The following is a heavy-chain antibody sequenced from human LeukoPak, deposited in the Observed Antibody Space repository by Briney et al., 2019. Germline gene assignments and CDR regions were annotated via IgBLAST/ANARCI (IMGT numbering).Heavy chain of an antibody. Sequence: ASVKVSCKASGGTFSSYAISWVRQAPGQGLEWMGGIIPIFGTANYAQKFQGRVTITADESTSTANMELSSLRSEDTAVYYCARVIVPAARLYYYYYMDVWGKGTTVTVSS. CDR3: ARVIVPAARLYYYYYMDV. D-gene: IGHD2-2*01. J-gene: IGHJ6*03. V-gene: IGHV1-69*13. CDR1: GGTFSSYA. CDR2: IIPIFGTA.